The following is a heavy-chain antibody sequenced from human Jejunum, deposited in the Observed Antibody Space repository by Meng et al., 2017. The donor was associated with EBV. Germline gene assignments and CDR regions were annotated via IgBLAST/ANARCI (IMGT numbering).Heavy chain of an antibody. CDR3: FDHAY. V-gene: IGHV3-15*01. CDR1: GFTFSNAW. Sequence: EGELVEWGGGLGTPGGSFRLSCVASGFTFSNAWMSWVRQAPGKGLEWVGRIKRKIDGEATDYAAPVKGRFTISRDDSKNTVYLQMNSLKTEDTAVYYCFDHAYWGQGTLVTVSS. CDR2: IKRKIDGEAT. J-gene: IGHJ4*02.